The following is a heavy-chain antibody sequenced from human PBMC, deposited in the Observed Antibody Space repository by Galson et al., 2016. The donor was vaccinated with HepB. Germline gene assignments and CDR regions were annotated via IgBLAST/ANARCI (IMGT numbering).Heavy chain of an antibody. CDR1: GFTFSIHD. Sequence: SLRLSCAASGFTFSIHDMHWVRQVTGKGLEWVSAIETAGDTYYPDSVKGRFTISRENATTSLYLQMNDLRARDTAVYYCARGKSLLTMPWNYGLDVWGKGTAVTFSA. CDR2: IETAGDT. V-gene: IGHV3-13*01. J-gene: IGHJ6*04. CDR3: ARGKSLLTMPWNYGLDV. D-gene: IGHD1-1*01.